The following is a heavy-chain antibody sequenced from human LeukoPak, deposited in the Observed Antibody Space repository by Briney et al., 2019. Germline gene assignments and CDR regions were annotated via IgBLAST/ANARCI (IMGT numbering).Heavy chain of an antibody. V-gene: IGHV3-7*01. Sequence: GGSLRLSCAASGFALSSHWMTWVRQVPGRGPEWVANVNRGGSETYYLDSVKGRFTISKDNAKNSLYLQMNSLRAEDTALYHCARNNDMDVWGQGTTVIVSS. D-gene: IGHD2-8*01. CDR3: ARNNDMDV. CDR1: GFALSSHW. J-gene: IGHJ6*02. CDR2: VNRGGSET.